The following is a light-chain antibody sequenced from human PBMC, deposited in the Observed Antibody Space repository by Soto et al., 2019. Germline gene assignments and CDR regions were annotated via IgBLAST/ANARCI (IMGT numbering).Light chain of an antibody. Sequence: DIQMTQSPSSLSASVGDRVTITCRARQSIRSDLNWYQHKPGKAPKLLIYATSTLQSGVPSRFSRSGSGTDFALTISSLQPEDFATYYCQQSFSTPPYTFGQGTKLEIK. CDR3: QQSFSTPPYT. J-gene: IGKJ2*01. V-gene: IGKV1-39*01. CDR2: ATS. CDR1: QSIRSD.